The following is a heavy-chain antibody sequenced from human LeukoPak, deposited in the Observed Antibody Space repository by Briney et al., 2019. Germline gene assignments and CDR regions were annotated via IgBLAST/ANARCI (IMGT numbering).Heavy chain of an antibody. D-gene: IGHD6-6*01. CDR2: ISGSGGST. CDR1: GFTFSSYA. V-gene: IGHV3-23*01. CDR3: AKASSSSSNYYYYYGMDV. J-gene: IGHJ6*02. Sequence: GGSLRLSCAASGFTFSSYAMSWVRQAPGKGLEWVSAISGSGGSTYYADSVKGRFTISRDNSKNTPYLQMNSLRAEDTAVYYCAKASSSSSNYYYYYGMDVWGQGTTVTVSS.